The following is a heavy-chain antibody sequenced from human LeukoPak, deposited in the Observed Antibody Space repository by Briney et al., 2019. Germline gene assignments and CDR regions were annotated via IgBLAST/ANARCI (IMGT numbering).Heavy chain of an antibody. V-gene: IGHV3-23*01. CDR2: ISGSGNRT. Sequence: GGSLRLSCAASGFTFSSYAMSWVRQAPGKGLEWVSSISGSGNRTYYADSVKGRFTISRDNSKNTLLLQMNSLRAEDMAVYYCARAAIDPYYDSSGYYGFDIWGQGTMVTV. CDR1: GFTFSSYA. CDR3: ARAAIDPYYDSSGYYGFDI. D-gene: IGHD3-22*01. J-gene: IGHJ3*02.